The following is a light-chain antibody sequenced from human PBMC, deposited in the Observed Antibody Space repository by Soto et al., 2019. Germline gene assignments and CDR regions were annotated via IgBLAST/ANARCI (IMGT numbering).Light chain of an antibody. V-gene: IGKV3-11*01. CDR3: QQYSVWPPVLT. Sequence: EIVLTQSPATLSLSPGERATLSCRASQSVSTYVTYLAWYQQKPGQAPRLLIYDASTRATDIPARFSGNGSGTEFTLSISSLQSEDFAVYYCQQYSVWPPVLTFGGGTKVDIK. CDR1: QSVSTY. J-gene: IGKJ4*01. CDR2: DAS.